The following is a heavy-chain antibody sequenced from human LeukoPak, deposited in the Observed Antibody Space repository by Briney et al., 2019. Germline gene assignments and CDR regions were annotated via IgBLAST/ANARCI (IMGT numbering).Heavy chain of an antibody. V-gene: IGHV3-53*01. CDR2: FYSGGAT. CDR3: ARAVGGAFYMDV. J-gene: IGHJ6*03. D-gene: IGHD2-15*01. CDR1: GLSVNSSF. Sequence: GGSLRLSCVASGLSVNSSFISWVRQAPGKGLEWVSVFYSGGATYYADSAKGRFTMSRDNSKNTLYLQMNSLRAEDTGMYYCARAVGGAFYMDVWGKGTTVTVSS.